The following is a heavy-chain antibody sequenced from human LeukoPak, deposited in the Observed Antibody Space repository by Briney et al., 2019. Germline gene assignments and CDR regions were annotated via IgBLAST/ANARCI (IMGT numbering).Heavy chain of an antibody. D-gene: IGHD2-2*01. J-gene: IGHJ6*03. CDR1: GGSISSYY. V-gene: IGHV4-59*01. CDR2: IYYSGST. CDR3: ARRPPSSCSSTSCPPDYYYYMDV. Sequence: ASETLSLTCTVSGGSISSYYWSWIRQPPGKGLEWIGYIYYSGSTNYNPSLKSRVTISVDTSKNQFSLKLSSVTAADTAVYYCARRPPSSCSSTSCPPDYYYYMDVWGKGTTVTVSS.